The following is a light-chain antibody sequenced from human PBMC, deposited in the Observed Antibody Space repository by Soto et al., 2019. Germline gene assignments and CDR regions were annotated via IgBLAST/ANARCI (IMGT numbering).Light chain of an antibody. V-gene: IGKV1-39*01. Sequence: DIQMTQSPSTLSASVGDRVTISCRASQSISSGLAWYQQKPGKAPKLLIYGTSSLESGIPSRFSGSGSGTDFTLTITSLQPEDFATYYCQQSFNTPRTFGQGTKVDI. CDR3: QQSFNTPRT. J-gene: IGKJ1*01. CDR2: GTS. CDR1: QSISSG.